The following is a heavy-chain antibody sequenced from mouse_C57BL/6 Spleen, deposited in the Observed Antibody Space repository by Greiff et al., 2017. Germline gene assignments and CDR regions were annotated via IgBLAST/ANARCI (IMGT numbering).Heavy chain of an antibody. Sequence: QVHVKQPGAELVKPGASVKMSCKASGYTFTSYWITWVKQRPGQGLEWIGDIYPGSGSTNYNEKFKSKATLTVDTSSSTAYMQLSSLTSEDSAVYYCARWDYSNYEGAMDYWGQGTSVTVSA. CDR3: ARWDYSNYEGAMDY. J-gene: IGHJ4*01. V-gene: IGHV1-55*01. CDR1: GYTFTSYW. CDR2: IYPGSGST. D-gene: IGHD2-5*01.